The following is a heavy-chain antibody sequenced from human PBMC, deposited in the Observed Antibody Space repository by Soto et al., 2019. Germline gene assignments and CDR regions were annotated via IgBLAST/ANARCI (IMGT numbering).Heavy chain of an antibody. Sequence: QLQLMQSGGEARDLGASVKVSCEASGYKCSSYAISWLLQAPGQGLEWMGLITPNSGYTNYAQKFQGRLILTTGIPSRTASMELTSLTYDDTAMYYCAASYDKSFDNWGQGTLVSVS. J-gene: IGHJ1*01. D-gene: IGHD3-9*01. V-gene: IGHV1-18*01. CDR2: ITPNSGYT. CDR1: GYKCSSYA. CDR3: AASYDKSFDN.